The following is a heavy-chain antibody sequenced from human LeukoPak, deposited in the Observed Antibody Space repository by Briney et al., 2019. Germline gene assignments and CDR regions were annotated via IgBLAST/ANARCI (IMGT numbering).Heavy chain of an antibody. CDR1: GYSISSGYY. D-gene: IGHD3-16*01. V-gene: IGHV4-38-2*02. CDR3: ARDEVYRGTSPFDY. J-gene: IGHJ4*02. Sequence: SETLSLTCTVSGYSISSGYYWGWIRPPPGKGLEWIGSIYHSGSTYYNPSLKSRVTISVDTSKNQFSLKLSSVTAADTAVYYCARDEVYRGTSPFDYWGQGTLVTVSS. CDR2: IYHSGST.